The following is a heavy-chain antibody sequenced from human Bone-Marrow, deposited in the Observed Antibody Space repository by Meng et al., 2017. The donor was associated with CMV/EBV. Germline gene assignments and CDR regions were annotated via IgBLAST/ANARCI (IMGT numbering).Heavy chain of an antibody. CDR1: GFTFNTYW. V-gene: IGHV3-7*03. CDR2: LKQGGGEK. D-gene: IGHD3-22*01. CDR3: ARCNYYYDSSGPFGP. Sequence: GSLKILCVASGFTFNTYWMTWVRQHPGKGLEWVANLKQGGGEKSYVDSLKGRFTISRDNARNSVFLQVSGLRAEDTAVYYCARCNYYYDSSGPFGPWGQGTLVTVSS. J-gene: IGHJ5*02.